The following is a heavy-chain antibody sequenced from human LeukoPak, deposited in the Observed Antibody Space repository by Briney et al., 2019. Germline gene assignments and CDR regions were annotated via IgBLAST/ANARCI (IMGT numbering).Heavy chain of an antibody. D-gene: IGHD7-27*01. CDR1: DGSMNNHF. CDR3: ARDSSRTGDAFDI. CDR2: VYSSGST. Sequence: KTSETLSLTCSVSDGSMNNHFWSWIRQPAGKGLEWIGRVYSSGSTDYNPSLKSRVTMSADTSKNQISLTLSSVTAADTAVYYCARDSSRTGDAFDIWGQGTMVTVSS. V-gene: IGHV4-4*07. J-gene: IGHJ3*02.